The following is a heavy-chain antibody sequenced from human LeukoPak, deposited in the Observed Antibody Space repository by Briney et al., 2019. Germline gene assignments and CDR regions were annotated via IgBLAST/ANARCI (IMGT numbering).Heavy chain of an antibody. V-gene: IGHV1-2*02. J-gene: IGHJ4*02. D-gene: IGHD4-17*01. CDR1: GYTFTGYY. CDR3: ARVGYGDYDSALDY. Sequence: ASVNVSCTASGYTFTGYYMHWVRQAPGQGLEWMGWINPDSGGTNYAQKFQGRVTMTRDTSISTAYMELSRLRSDDTAVYYCARVGYGDYDSALDYWGQGTLVTVSS. CDR2: INPDSGGT.